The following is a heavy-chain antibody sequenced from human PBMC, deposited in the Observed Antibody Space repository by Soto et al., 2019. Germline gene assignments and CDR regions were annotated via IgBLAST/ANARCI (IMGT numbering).Heavy chain of an antibody. J-gene: IGHJ4*02. CDR2: INGGNADT. Sequence: QVQLVQSGAEVKKPGASVKLSCKASGYTFTTYAMHWVRQAPGEGLEWMGWINGGNADTKYSQKFQGRVSITRDTSANISYMELSSLKSEHTAMYYCARGRVVRAVTTSVPRDYWGQGTLVTVSS. CDR3: ARGRVVRAVTTSVPRDY. D-gene: IGHD3-10*01. CDR1: GYTFTTYA. V-gene: IGHV1-3*01.